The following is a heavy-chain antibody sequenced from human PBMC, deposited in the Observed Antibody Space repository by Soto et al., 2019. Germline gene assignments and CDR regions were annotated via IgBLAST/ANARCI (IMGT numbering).Heavy chain of an antibody. D-gene: IGHD2-8*01. J-gene: IGHJ6*02. CDR1: GYTFTSYG. Sequence: QVQLVQSGAEVKKPGASVKVSCKASGYTFTSYGISWVRQAPGQGLEWMGWISAYNGNTNYAQKLQGRVPMTTDTFTSTAYMELSSLRSDDTAVYYCARALSPPLNWTNGVCYFYYYGMDVWGQGTTVTVSS. CDR3: ARALSPPLNWTNGVCYFYYYGMDV. CDR2: ISAYNGNT. V-gene: IGHV1-18*01.